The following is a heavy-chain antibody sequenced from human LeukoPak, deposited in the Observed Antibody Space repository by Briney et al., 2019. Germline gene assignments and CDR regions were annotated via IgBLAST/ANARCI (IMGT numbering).Heavy chain of an antibody. CDR1: GFTFSSYA. D-gene: IGHD1-26*01. CDR3: AKDRVKGYSGSYYDY. J-gene: IGHJ4*02. Sequence: GGSLRLSCAASGFTFSSYAMSWVRQAPGKGLEWVSAISGSDGSTYYADSVKGRFTISRDNSKNTLYLQMNSLRAEDTAVYYCAKDRVKGYSGSYYDYWGREPWSPSPQ. CDR2: ISGSDGST. V-gene: IGHV3-23*01.